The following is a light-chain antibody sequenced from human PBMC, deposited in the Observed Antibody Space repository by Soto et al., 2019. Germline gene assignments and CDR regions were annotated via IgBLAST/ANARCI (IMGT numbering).Light chain of an antibody. CDR2: DAF. Sequence: DIQMTQSPSSLSASVGDRVTITCQASHDIINYLNWFHQKPGEAPKLLIFDAFKLETGVPSRFSGSGSGTDFTLTISSLQPEDIATYYCQQYDNLPFTFGGGTKVEIK. V-gene: IGKV1-33*01. CDR1: HDIINY. CDR3: QQYDNLPFT. J-gene: IGKJ4*01.